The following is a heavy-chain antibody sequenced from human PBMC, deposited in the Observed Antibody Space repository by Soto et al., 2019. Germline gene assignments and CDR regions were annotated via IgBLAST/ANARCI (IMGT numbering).Heavy chain of an antibody. Sequence: EVQLVESGGGLFKPGGSLRLSCAPSGLPLISYTRNGVRQAQGKGLEWLSSISSSSSYIYYADSVKGRFTISRDNAKNSLYLQMNSLRAEDTAVYYCARDGSYLLFDYWGQGTLVTVSS. CDR3: ARDGSYLLFDY. V-gene: IGHV3-21*01. J-gene: IGHJ4*02. D-gene: IGHD1-26*01. CDR1: GLPLISYT. CDR2: ISSSSSYI.